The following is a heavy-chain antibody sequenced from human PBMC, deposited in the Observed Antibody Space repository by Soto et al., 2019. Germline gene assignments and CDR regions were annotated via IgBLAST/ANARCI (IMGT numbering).Heavy chain of an antibody. D-gene: IGHD4-4*01. Sequence: PGGSLRLSCAASGFTFSSYGMHWVRQAPGKGLEWVAVISYDGSNKYYADSVKGRFTISRDNSKNTLYLQMNSLRAEDTAVYYCAKSKSKFDYSNWFDPWGQGTLVTVSS. CDR3: AKSKSKFDYSNWFDP. CDR2: ISYDGSNK. CDR1: GFTFSSYG. V-gene: IGHV3-30*18. J-gene: IGHJ5*02.